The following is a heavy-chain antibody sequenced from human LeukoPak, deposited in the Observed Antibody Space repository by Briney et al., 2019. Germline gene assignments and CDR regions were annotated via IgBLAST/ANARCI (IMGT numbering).Heavy chain of an antibody. CDR3: AKGGYCSSTSCYVGWFDP. J-gene: IGHJ5*02. V-gene: IGHV3-23*01. D-gene: IGHD2-2*01. CDR2: ISGGGGST. Sequence: GGSLRLSCAASGFTFSSYVMNWVRQAPGKGLEWVSVISGGGGSTYYADSVEGRFTISRDNSKNTLFLQMNSLRAEDTAVYYCAKGGYCSSTSCYVGWFDPWGQGTLVTVSS. CDR1: GFTFSSYV.